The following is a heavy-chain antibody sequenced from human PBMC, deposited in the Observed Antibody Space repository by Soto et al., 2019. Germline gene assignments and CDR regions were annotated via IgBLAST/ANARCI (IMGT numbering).Heavy chain of an antibody. CDR3: ARSRYTSGWWAPPFDY. CDR2: IYYSGST. V-gene: IGHV4-59*01. CDR1: GGSISSYY. D-gene: IGHD6-13*01. J-gene: IGHJ4*02. Sequence: SETLSLTXAVSGGSISSYYWSWIRQPPGKGLEWIGYIYYSGSTNYNPSLKSRVTISVDTSKNQFSLKLTSVTAADTAVYYCARSRYTSGWWAPPFDYWGQGTLVTVSS.